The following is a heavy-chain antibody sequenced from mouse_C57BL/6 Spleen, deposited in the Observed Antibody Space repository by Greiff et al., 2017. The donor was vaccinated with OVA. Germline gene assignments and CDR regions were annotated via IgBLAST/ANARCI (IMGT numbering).Heavy chain of an antibody. CDR3: ARYGNYLYYFDY. J-gene: IGHJ2*01. Sequence: EVQLQESGPELVKPGASVKISCKASGYSFTGYYMNWVKQSPEKSLEWIGEINPSTGGTTYNQKFKAKATLTVDKSSSTAYMQLKSLTSEDSAVYYCARYGNYLYYFDYWGQGTTLTVSS. CDR1: GYSFTGYY. D-gene: IGHD2-1*01. V-gene: IGHV1-42*01. CDR2: INPSTGGT.